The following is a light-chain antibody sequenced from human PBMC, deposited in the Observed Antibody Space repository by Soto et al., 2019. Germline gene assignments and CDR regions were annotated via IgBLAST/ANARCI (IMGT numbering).Light chain of an antibody. V-gene: IGKV3-11*01. CDR1: MIVDTY. CDR2: GAS. Sequence: LTQSPATLSLSPVERTTLSCTVRMIVDTYLAWYQQKPGQAPRLLIYGASNRAAGIPDRFSGSGSGTDFTLTISRLEPEDFAIYFCQRCQYSPPITFGQGTRLEIK. J-gene: IGKJ5*01. CDR3: QRCQYSPPIT.